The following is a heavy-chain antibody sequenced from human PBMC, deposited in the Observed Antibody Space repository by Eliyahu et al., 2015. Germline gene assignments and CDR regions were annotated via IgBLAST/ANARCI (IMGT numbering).Heavy chain of an antibody. CDR2: IKSKTDGGTT. CDR3: TTVLEWELLLFDY. Sequence: EVQLVESGGGLVKPGGSLRLSXAASGFTFXNAWMSWVRQAPGKGLEWVGRIKSKTDGGTTDYAAPVKGRFTISRDDSKNTLYLQMNSLKTEDTAVYYCTTVLEWELLLFDYWGQGTLVTVSS. CDR1: GFTFXNAW. D-gene: IGHD1-26*01. J-gene: IGHJ4*02. V-gene: IGHV3-15*01.